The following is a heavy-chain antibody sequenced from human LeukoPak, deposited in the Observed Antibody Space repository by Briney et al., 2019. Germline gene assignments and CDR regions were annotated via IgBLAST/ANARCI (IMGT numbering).Heavy chain of an antibody. CDR1: GFTFSSFA. D-gene: IGHD5-12*01. CDR2: ISGSGSGT. J-gene: IGHJ4*02. Sequence: GGSLRLSCAASGFTFSSFAMTWVRQAPGKGLEWVSGISGSGSGTFYADSMKGRFTISRDNSKNTLYLQMNSLRAEDTAVYYCAKAVATIWDFDYWGQGTLVTVSS. CDR3: AKAVATIWDFDY. V-gene: IGHV3-23*01.